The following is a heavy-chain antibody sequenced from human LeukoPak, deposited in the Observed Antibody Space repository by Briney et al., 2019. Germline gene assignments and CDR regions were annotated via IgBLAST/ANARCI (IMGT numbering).Heavy chain of an antibody. D-gene: IGHD3-3*01. J-gene: IGHJ4*02. CDR3: ARDLKGVVTAVGY. CDR1: GFSFSTYA. Sequence: GGSLRLSCAASGFSFSTYAMTWVRQAPGKGLEWVSGISGSGGTTYYADSVKGRFTISRDNSKNTLYLQMNSLRAEDTAVYYCARDLKGVVTAVGYWGQGTLVTVSS. CDR2: ISGSGGTT. V-gene: IGHV3-23*01.